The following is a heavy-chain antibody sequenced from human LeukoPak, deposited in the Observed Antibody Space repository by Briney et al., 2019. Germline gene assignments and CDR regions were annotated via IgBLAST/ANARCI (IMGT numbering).Heavy chain of an antibody. D-gene: IGHD2-2*01. J-gene: IGHJ4*02. CDR2: IYYSGST. CDR3: ARGCSSTSCYGLYYFDY. CDR1: GGSISSYY. Sequence: PSETLSLTCTVSGGSISSYYWSWIRQPPGKGLEWIGYIYYSGSTNYNPSLKSRVTISVDTPKNQFSLKLSSVTAADTAVYYCARGCSSTSCYGLYYFDYWGQGTLVAVSS. V-gene: IGHV4-59*12.